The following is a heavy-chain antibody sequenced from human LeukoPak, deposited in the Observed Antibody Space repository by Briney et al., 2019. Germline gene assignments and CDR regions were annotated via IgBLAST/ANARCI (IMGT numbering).Heavy chain of an antibody. D-gene: IGHD2-15*01. J-gene: IGHJ4*02. CDR2: IKQDGSEK. CDR3: ARDGRVGGSYFDY. Sequence: PGGSLRLSCAASGFTFSSYWMSWVRQAPGKGLEWVANIKQDGSEKYYVDSVKGRFTISRDNAKNSLYLQMNSLRAEDTAVYYCARDGRVGGSYFDYWGQGTPVTVSS. CDR1: GFTFSSYW. V-gene: IGHV3-7*01.